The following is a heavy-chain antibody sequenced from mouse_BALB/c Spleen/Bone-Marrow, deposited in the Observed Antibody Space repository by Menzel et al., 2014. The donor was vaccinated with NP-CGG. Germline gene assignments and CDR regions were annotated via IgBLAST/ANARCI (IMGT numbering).Heavy chain of an antibody. CDR2: FNPSNGGT. V-gene: IGHV1S81*02. D-gene: IGHD1-1*01. CDR3: SRLGTTAVPDY. J-gene: IGHJ2*01. Sequence: QVQLQQSGAELVKPGASVKLSCKASGYTFTSYWMHWVKQRPGQGLEWIGEFNPSNGGTNYNQKFKGKATLIVDKSSSTAYMHLNSLTSEDSAVYYCSRLGTTAVPDYWGQGTTLTVSS. CDR1: GYTFTSYW.